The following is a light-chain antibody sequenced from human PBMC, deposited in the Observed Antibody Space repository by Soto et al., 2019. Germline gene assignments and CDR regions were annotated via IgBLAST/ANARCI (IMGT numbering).Light chain of an antibody. CDR3: QQYGSSPPRT. J-gene: IGKJ1*01. CDR1: QSVSNDF. Sequence: EIVLTQSPGILSLSPGARATLSCRASQSVSNDFLAWYQQKPGQAPRLLIYGASTRATDVPDRFSCSGSGADVPLTISRLEPEDFAVYYCQQYGSSPPRTFGQGTKVE. CDR2: GAS. V-gene: IGKV3-20*01.